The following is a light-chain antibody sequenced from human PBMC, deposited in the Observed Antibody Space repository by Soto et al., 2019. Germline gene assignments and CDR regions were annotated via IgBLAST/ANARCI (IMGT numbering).Light chain of an antibody. V-gene: IGLV2-14*01. Sequence: QSALTQPASVSGSPGQSITISCTGTSSDVGGYNFVSWYQQHPGKAPKLMIYDVSYRPSGVSNRFSGSKSGNTASLTISGLQAEDEADYYCSSYTSSSTLVVFGGGTKL. J-gene: IGLJ2*01. CDR2: DVS. CDR3: SSYTSSSTLVV. CDR1: SSDVGGYNF.